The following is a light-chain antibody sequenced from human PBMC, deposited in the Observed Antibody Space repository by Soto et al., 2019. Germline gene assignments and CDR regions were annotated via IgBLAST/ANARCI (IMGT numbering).Light chain of an antibody. CDR3: QQYNNWGT. CDR2: GAS. J-gene: IGKJ1*01. V-gene: IGKV3-15*01. CDR1: QSVSSN. Sequence: EIVMTQSPAPLSVSPGERATLSCRASQSVSSNLAWYQQKPGQAPRLLIYGASTRATGIPARFSGSGSGTEFTLTISSLQSEDFAVYYCQQYNNWGTLGQGTKVEIK.